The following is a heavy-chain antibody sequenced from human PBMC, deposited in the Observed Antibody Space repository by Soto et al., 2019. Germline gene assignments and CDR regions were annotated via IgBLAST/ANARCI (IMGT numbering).Heavy chain of an antibody. Sequence: SETLSLTCSVSGGSINGSSYFWGWVRQPPGKGLEWIGSIYYSGSTYYNPSLRSRVTISVDTSKNQFSLKLSSVTAADTAVFYCARHYSSGSRNWFDPWGQGTLVTVSS. CDR2: IYYSGST. CDR1: GGSINGSSYF. V-gene: IGHV4-39*01. CDR3: ARHYSSGSRNWFDP. D-gene: IGHD6-19*01. J-gene: IGHJ5*02.